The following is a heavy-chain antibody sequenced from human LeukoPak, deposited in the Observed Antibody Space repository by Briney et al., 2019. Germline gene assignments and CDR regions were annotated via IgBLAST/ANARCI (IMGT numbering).Heavy chain of an antibody. CDR1: GGSITNNNW. CDR2: IYHSGST. V-gene: IGHV4-4*02. Sequence: PSGTLSLTCAVSGGSITNNNWWSWVRQPPGKGLEWIGEIYHSGSTNYNPSLKSRVTISVDKSENQFSLKLTSVTAADTAVYYCARDYQVGSSGPLDAFDIWGQGTMVTVSS. CDR3: ARDYQVGSSGPLDAFDI. D-gene: IGHD3-22*01. J-gene: IGHJ3*02.